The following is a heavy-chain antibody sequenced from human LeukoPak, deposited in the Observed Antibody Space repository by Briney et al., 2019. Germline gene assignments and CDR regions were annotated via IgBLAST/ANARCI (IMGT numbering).Heavy chain of an antibody. CDR1: GDPIRFYD. Sequence: SETLSLTCTVSGDPIRFYDWIWIRQPPGKGLEWIGYIYYSGSSNYNPSLKSRVTISVDTSKNQFSLKLRSVTAADTAVYYCARGGWYPESFQHWGQGALVTVSS. CDR2: IYYSGSS. V-gene: IGHV4-59*01. J-gene: IGHJ1*01. D-gene: IGHD6-19*01. CDR3: ARGGWYPESFQH.